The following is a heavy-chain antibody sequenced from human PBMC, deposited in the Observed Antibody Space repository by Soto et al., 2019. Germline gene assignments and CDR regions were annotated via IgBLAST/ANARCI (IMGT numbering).Heavy chain of an antibody. CDR2: ISYSGST. Sequence: SETLSLTCSVSGASITTYYWSWIRQPPGKGLEWIGSISYSGSTKYNPSLESRVMISLDTSKNQFSLRLTSVTAADTALYYCARDWDSSGLFDPWGQGALVTVPQ. V-gene: IGHV4-59*01. J-gene: IGHJ5*02. CDR1: GASITTYY. D-gene: IGHD3-10*01. CDR3: ARDWDSSGLFDP.